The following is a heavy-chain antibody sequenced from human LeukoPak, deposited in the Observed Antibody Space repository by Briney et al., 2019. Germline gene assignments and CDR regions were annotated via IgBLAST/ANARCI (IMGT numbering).Heavy chain of an antibody. CDR2: IAHDGSNK. CDR1: GFTFSSHA. Sequence: PGGSLRLSCAASGFTFSSHAMQWVRQAPGKGLEWVAAIAHDGSNKYHADSVKGRFTISRDNSKNTLYLQMNSLRAEDTAVYYCAKLSVTMVRGVIITGWFDPWGQGTLVTVSS. CDR3: AKLSVTMVRGVIITGWFDP. J-gene: IGHJ5*02. D-gene: IGHD3-10*01. V-gene: IGHV3-30*18.